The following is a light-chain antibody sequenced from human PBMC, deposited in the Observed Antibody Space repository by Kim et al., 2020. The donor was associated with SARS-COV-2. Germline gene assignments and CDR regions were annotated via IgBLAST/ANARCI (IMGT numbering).Light chain of an antibody. V-gene: IGKV1-39*01. J-gene: IGKJ3*01. CDR3: QQSYITPCI. CDR2: AAS. CDR1: QSISSH. Sequence: DIQMTQSPSSLSASVGDRVTITCRTSQSISSHLNWYHQKPGRAPKLLIYAASTLQGGVPSRFSGSGSETDFTLTISSLQPEDFGTYFCQQSYITPCIFGPGTKVDIK.